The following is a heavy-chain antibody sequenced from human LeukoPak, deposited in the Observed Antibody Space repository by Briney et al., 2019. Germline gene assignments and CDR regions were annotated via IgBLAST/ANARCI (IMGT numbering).Heavy chain of an antibody. D-gene: IGHD4-17*01. V-gene: IGHV3-66*01. CDR2: IYSGGIT. CDR1: GFTVSSNY. J-gene: IGHJ4*02. Sequence: GGSLRLSCAASGFTVSSNYMNWVRQAPGKGLEWVSAIYSGGITFYADSVKGRFTISRDDSKNTLYLQMHSLRAEDTALYYCARGDYLFYWGQGTLVTVFS. CDR3: ARGDYLFY.